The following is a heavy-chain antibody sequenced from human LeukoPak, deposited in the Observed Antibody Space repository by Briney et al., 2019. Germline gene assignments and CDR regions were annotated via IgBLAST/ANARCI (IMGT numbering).Heavy chain of an antibody. CDR2: IIPIFGTA. D-gene: IGHD5-12*01. CDR1: GGTFSSYA. V-gene: IGHV1-69*05. J-gene: IGHJ4*02. CDR3: ASGTRGSSGYDFDY. Sequence: ASVKVSCKASGGTFSSYAISWVRQAPGQGLEWMGGIIPIFGTANYAQKFQGRVTITTDESTSTAYMELSSLRSEDTAVYYCASGTRGSSGYDFDYWGQGTLVTVSS.